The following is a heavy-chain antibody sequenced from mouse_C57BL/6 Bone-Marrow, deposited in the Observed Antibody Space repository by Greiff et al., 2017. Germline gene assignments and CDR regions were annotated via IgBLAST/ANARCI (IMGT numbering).Heavy chain of an antibody. CDR3: ASSYYGSSYGY. Sequence: VQLQQSVAELVRPGTSVKVSCKASGYAFTNYLIEWVKQRPGQGLEWIGVINPGRGGTNYNEKFKGKATLTADKSSSTAYMQLSSLTSEDSAVYFCASSYYGSSYGYWGQGTTLTVSS. CDR2: INPGRGGT. J-gene: IGHJ2*01. V-gene: IGHV1-54*01. CDR1: GYAFTNYL. D-gene: IGHD1-1*01.